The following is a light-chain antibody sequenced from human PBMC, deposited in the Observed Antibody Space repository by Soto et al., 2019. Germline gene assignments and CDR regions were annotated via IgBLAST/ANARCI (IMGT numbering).Light chain of an antibody. CDR1: QSVSSN. Sequence: EIVMTQSPATLSVSPGERATLSCRASQSVSSNLAWYQQKPGQAPRLLIYGASTRATGIPARFSGSGSGTEFTLTISSLQSEDFAVYYCQHYHNWPPWTFGQGTNGEIK. CDR2: GAS. J-gene: IGKJ1*01. V-gene: IGKV3-15*01. CDR3: QHYHNWPPWT.